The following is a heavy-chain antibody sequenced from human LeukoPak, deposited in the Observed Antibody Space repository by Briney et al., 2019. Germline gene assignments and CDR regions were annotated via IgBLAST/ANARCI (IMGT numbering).Heavy chain of an antibody. CDR2: VKSDGSST. CDR3: ARDLCSSTSCYDGPFDY. J-gene: IGHJ4*02. CDR1: GFTFSSYA. Sequence: GGSLRLSCAASGFTFSSYAMHWVRQAPGKGLVWVSRVKSDGSSTSYADSVKGRFTISRDNARNTLYLQMNSLRAEDTAVYYCARDLCSSTSCYDGPFDYWGQGTLVTVSS. D-gene: IGHD2-2*01. V-gene: IGHV3-74*01.